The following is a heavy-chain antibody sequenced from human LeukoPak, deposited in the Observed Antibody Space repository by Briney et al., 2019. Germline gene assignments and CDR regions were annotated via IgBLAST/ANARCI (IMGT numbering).Heavy chain of an antibody. Sequence: GGSLGLSCAASGFTFTYYAMHWVRQVPGKGLHWVAVVSNDGNIQDYTDSVKGRFIISRDDSKNTVYLQMNSLTVDDTAMYYCARGPDPVVRGPRRAFDLWGQGTMVTVSS. CDR1: GFTFTYYA. CDR3: ARGPDPVVRGPRRAFDL. CDR2: VSNDGNIQ. V-gene: IGHV3-30-3*01. D-gene: IGHD3-10*01. J-gene: IGHJ3*01.